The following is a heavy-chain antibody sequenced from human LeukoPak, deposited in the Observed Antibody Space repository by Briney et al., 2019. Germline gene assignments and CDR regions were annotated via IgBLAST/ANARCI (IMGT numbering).Heavy chain of an antibody. CDR2: ISGSGGST. V-gene: IGHV3-23*01. Sequence: GGSLRLSCAASGFTFSSYAMNWVRQAPEKGLEWVSGISGSGGSTFYADSVKGRFTISRDNAKNSLYLQMNSLRAEDTAVYYCAELGITMIGGVWGKGTTVTISS. CDR1: GFTFSSYA. D-gene: IGHD3-10*02. CDR3: AELGITMIGGV. J-gene: IGHJ6*04.